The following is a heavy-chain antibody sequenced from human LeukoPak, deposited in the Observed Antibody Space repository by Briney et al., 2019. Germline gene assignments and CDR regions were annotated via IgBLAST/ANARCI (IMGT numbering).Heavy chain of an antibody. Sequence: GGSLRLSCAASGFIFSNYWMSWVRQAPGKGLEWVANIKQDGSEKFYVDSVKGRFTISRDNAKNSLYLQMNSLRAEDTAVYYCARVSRYNWAPDYWGQGTLVTVSS. D-gene: IGHD1-20*01. V-gene: IGHV3-7*01. J-gene: IGHJ4*02. CDR2: IKQDGSEK. CDR1: GFIFSNYW. CDR3: ARVSRYNWAPDY.